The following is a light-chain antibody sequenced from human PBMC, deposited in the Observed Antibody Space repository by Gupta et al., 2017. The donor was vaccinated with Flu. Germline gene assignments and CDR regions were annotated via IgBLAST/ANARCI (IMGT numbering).Light chain of an antibody. CDR2: GAS. J-gene: IGKJ1*01. CDR3: QQYHNWPRT. V-gene: IGKV3-15*01. Sequence: PATLSVSPGERATLSCRASQSVSSNLAWYQHRPGQAPRLLLYGASTRATGIPARFSDSGSGTEFTLTINSLQSEDSAVYYCQQYHNWPRTFGPGTKVEIK. CDR1: QSVSSN.